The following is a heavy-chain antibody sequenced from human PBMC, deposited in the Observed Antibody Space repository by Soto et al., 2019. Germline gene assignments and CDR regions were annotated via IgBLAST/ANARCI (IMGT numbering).Heavy chain of an antibody. V-gene: IGHV3-64*01. J-gene: IGHJ4*02. D-gene: IGHD3-22*01. CDR3: ARYNYYDSSGNYYFDY. CDR1: GFTFSSYA. Sequence: PGGSLRLSCAASGFTFSSYAMHWVRQAPGKGLEYVSAISSNGGSTYYANSVKGRFTISRDNSKNTLYLQMGSLRAEDMAVYYCARYNYYDSSGNYYFDYWGQGTLVTVSS. CDR2: ISSNGGST.